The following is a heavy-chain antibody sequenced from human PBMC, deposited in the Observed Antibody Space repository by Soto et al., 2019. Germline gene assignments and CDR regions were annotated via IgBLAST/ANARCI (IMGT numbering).Heavy chain of an antibody. J-gene: IGHJ6*03. CDR1: GGSISSSSYY. Sequence: PSETLSLTCTVSGGSISSSSYYWGWIRQPPGKGLEWIGSIYYSGSTYYNPSLKSRVTISVDTPKNQFSLKLSSVTAADTAVYYCARVLGYCSSTSCLITFFGVVMRDFMYVWGKGTSVIVSS. CDR3: ARVLGYCSSTSCLITFFGVVMRDFMYV. CDR2: IYYSGST. V-gene: IGHV4-39*01. D-gene: IGHD2-2*01.